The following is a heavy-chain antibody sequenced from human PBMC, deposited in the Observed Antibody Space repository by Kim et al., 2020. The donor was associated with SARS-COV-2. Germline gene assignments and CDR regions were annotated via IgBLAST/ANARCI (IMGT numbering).Heavy chain of an antibody. V-gene: IGHV4-39*01. CDR2: IYYSGDT. D-gene: IGHD2-15*01. Sequence: SETLSLTCTVSGGSISSSINSWGWIRQPPGKGLDWIGTIYYSGDTNYNPSLKSRVTISVDTSKNRLFLRLTSVTAADTAVYYCARHPVVVGASPHWGQGTLVTVSS. CDR3: ARHPVVVGASPH. J-gene: IGHJ4*02. CDR1: GGSISSSINS.